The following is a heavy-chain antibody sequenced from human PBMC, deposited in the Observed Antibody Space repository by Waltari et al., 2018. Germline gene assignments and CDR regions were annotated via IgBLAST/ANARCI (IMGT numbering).Heavy chain of an antibody. J-gene: IGHJ6*02. CDR2: IDWRSGRI. D-gene: IGHD2-15*01. CDR3: TKDLLPGGADV. V-gene: IGHV3-9*01. CDR1: RFTFDGYA. Sequence: EVQLMESGGGLVQPGRSLRLSCAGSRFTFDGYAMHWVRQVPGGALEWVSGIDWRSGRIAYADSVKGRFIISRDDARNSLNLQMNTLRVDDTAVYYCTKDLLPGGADVWGRGTTVTVSS.